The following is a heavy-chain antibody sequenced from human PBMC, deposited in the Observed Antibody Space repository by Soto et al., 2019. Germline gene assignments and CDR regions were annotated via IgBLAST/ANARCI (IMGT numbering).Heavy chain of an antibody. Sequence: QVQLVQSGAEVKKPGASVKVSCKASGYTFTRYDINWVRQATGQGLEWMGWMNPNSGNTGYAQKFQGRVTMTRNTSISTAYMELSSLRSEDTAVYYCASRLFWSGYIGGMDVWGQGTTVTVSS. CDR2: MNPNSGNT. CDR3: ASRLFWSGYIGGMDV. V-gene: IGHV1-8*01. D-gene: IGHD3-3*01. CDR1: GYTFTRYD. J-gene: IGHJ6*02.